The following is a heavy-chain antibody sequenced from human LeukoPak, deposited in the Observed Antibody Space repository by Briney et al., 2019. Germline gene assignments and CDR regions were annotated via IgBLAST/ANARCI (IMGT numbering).Heavy chain of an antibody. CDR3: ATSRAEL. CDR1: GYSISSGYY. D-gene: IGHD2-2*01. Sequence: SETLSLTCTVSGYSISSGYYWGWIRQPPGKGLEWVGRIYNNGSANYNPPLKSRVTISLDTSKNQFSLKLSSVTAADTAVYYCATSRAELWGRGTLVTVSS. CDR2: IYNNGSA. V-gene: IGHV4-38-2*02. J-gene: IGHJ2*01.